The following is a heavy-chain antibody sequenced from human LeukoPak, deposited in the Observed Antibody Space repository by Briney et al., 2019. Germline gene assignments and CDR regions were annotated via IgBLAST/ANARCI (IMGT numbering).Heavy chain of an antibody. Sequence: GGSLRLSCAASGLTFSNYAMNWVRQASGRGPEWVSGITDSGRKTYYADSVKGRFSISRDNSKNTVYLQMSDLRAEDTAVYYCAKITKATTPNYWGQGTLVTV. CDR1: GLTFSNYA. CDR3: AKITKATTPNY. V-gene: IGHV3-23*01. D-gene: IGHD4-17*01. J-gene: IGHJ4*02. CDR2: ITDSGRKT.